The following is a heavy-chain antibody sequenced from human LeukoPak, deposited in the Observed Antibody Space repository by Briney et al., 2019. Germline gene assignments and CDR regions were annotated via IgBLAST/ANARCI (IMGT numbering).Heavy chain of an antibody. CDR3: VKDGDIVVVPAAMGPSDY. J-gene: IGHJ4*02. V-gene: IGHV3-64D*06. CDR1: GFTFSSYA. Sequence: GGSLRLSCSASGFTFSSYAMHWVRQAPGKGLEYVSAISSNGGSTYYADSVKGRFTISRDNSKNTLYLQMSSLRAEDTAVYYCVKDGDIVVVPAAMGPSDYWGQGTLATVSS. D-gene: IGHD2-2*01. CDR2: ISSNGGST.